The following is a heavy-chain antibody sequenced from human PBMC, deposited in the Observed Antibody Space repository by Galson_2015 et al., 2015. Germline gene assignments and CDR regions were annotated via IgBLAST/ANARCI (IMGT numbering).Heavy chain of an antibody. CDR1: GGSISSGGLC. D-gene: IGHD5-12*01. Sequence: TLSLTCTVSGGSISSGGLCWTWIRQHPGKGLEWIGYIFYSGSTYYNPSLQSRVTISVDTSKNQFSLKLSSVAAADTAVYYCARDDTRYSGYGNFDSWGQGTLVTVSS. CDR2: IFYSGST. V-gene: IGHV4-31*03. CDR3: ARDDTRYSGYGNFDS. J-gene: IGHJ4*02.